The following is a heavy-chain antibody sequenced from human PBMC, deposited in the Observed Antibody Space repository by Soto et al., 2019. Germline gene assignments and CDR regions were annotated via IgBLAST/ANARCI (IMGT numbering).Heavy chain of an antibody. CDR2: IWYDGSNK. D-gene: IGHD1-26*01. J-gene: IGHJ6*02. Sequence: GGSLRLSCAASGFTFSSYGMHWVRQAPGKGLEWVAVIWYDGSNKYYADSVKGRFTISRDNSKNTLYLQMNSLRAEDTAVYYCARDLSVSGSYYVYYYYYGMDVWGQGTTVTVSS. CDR3: ARDLSVSGSYYVYYYYYGMDV. V-gene: IGHV3-33*01. CDR1: GFTFSSYG.